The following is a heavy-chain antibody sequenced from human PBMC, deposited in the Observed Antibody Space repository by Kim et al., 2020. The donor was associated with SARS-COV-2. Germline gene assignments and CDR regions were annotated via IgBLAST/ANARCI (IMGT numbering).Heavy chain of an antibody. CDR2: ISGKDTTT. V-gene: IGHV3-23*01. D-gene: IGHD3-10*01. Sequence: GGSLRLSCTASGFTFSSYAMTWFRLAPGKRLEWVSVISGKDTTTFYADSVKGRFFISRDNSKNTLYLQMNSLRAEDTASYYCAKEINKSCYSPGDYWGQG. CDR1: GFTFSSYA. CDR3: AKEINKSCYSPGDY. J-gene: IGHJ4*02.